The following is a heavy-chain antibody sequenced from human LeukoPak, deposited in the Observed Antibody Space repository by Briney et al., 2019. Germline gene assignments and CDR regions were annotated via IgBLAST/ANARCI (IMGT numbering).Heavy chain of an antibody. J-gene: IGHJ3*02. CDR3: ARFTDLNAFDI. CDR2: IWYDGSNK. CDR1: GFTFSSYG. Sequence: PGGSLRLSCAASGFTFSSYGMHWVRQAPGKGLEWVAVIWYDGSNKYYADSVKGRFTISRDNSKNTLYLQMNSLRAEDTAVYYCARFTDLNAFDIWGQGTMVTVSS. D-gene: IGHD4-11*01. V-gene: IGHV3-33*01.